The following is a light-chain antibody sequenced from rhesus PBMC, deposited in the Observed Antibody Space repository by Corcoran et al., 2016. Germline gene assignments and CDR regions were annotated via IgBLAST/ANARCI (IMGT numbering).Light chain of an antibody. V-gene: IGKV1-43*02. J-gene: IGKJ4*01. CDR2: DAS. Sequence: DIQMTQSPSSLSASVGDRVTITCRASQGMSNSLSWYHQKPVKAPKLLIYDASTLQIGVPSRFIGSGSGTAFTLTIRSRQPEDFATYYCLQYNRDPLTFGGRTKVEIK. CDR3: LQYNRDPLT. CDR1: QGMSNS.